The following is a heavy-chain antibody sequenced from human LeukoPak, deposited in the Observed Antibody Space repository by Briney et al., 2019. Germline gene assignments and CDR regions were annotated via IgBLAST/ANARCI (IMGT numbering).Heavy chain of an antibody. V-gene: IGHV6-1*01. J-gene: IGHJ3*02. Sequence: SQTLPLTCAISGDSVSSNSAAWNWIRQSPSRGLEWLGRTYYRSKWYNDYAVSVKSRITINPDTSKNQFSLQLNSVTPEDTAVYYCASSRFGEPYRPYKAAFDIWGQGTMVTVSS. CDR1: GDSVSSNSAA. CDR2: TYYRSKWYN. CDR3: ASSRFGEPYRPYKAAFDI. D-gene: IGHD3-10*01.